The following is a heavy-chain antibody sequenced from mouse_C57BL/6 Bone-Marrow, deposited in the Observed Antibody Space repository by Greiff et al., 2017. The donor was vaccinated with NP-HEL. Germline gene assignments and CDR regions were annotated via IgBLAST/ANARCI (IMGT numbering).Heavy chain of an antibody. CDR2: INPNNGGT. D-gene: IGHD2-3*01. Sequence: VQLQQSGPELVKPGASVKMSCKASGYTFTDYNMHWVKQSHGKSLEWIGYINPNNGGTSYNQKFKGKATLTVNKSSSTAYMELRSLTSEDSAVYYCARKAGYLRWYFDVWGTGTTVTVSS. CDR3: ARKAGYLRWYFDV. J-gene: IGHJ1*03. V-gene: IGHV1-22*01. CDR1: GYTFTDYN.